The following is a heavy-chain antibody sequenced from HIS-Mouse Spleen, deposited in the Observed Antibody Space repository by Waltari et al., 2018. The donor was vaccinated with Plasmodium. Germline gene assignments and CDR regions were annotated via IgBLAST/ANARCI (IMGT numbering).Heavy chain of an antibody. CDR3: AKGFDY. CDR1: GFPFSSYA. V-gene: IGHV3-23*01. D-gene: IGHD3-10*01. CDR2: ISGSGGST. J-gene: IGHJ4*02. Sequence: ELQLLDSGGGLVQPGGSLIPSCAASGFPFSSYAMSWVGQAPGKGLEGVSAISGSGGSTYYADSVKGRFTISRDNSKNTLYLQMNSLRAEDTAVYHCAKGFDYWGQGTLVTVSS.